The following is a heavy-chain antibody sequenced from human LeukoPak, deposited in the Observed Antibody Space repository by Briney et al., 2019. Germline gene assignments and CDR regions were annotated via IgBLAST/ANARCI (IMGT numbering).Heavy chain of an antibody. D-gene: IGHD3-22*01. CDR3: AKDDLRNYDSRGCFDY. CDR1: GFTFSSYG. J-gene: IGHJ4*02. CDR2: ISYDGTNK. V-gene: IGHV3-30*18. Sequence: GGSLRLSCAASGFTFSSYGMHWVRQAPGKGLEWVAVISYDGTNKYYADSVESPLTISKDNCKNTLYLQMNSLRGEDSALYYCAKDDLRNYDSRGCFDYWGQGTLVTVSS.